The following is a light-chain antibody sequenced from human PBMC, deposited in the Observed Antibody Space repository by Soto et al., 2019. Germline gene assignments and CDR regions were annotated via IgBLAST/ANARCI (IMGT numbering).Light chain of an antibody. V-gene: IGKV4-1*01. CDR1: QSILYSSNNKNY. CDR2: WAS. J-gene: IGKJ4*01. Sequence: DIVMTQSPDSLAVSLGERATINCESSQSILYSSNNKNYLAWYQQKPGQPPKLLIYWASTRESGVPDLFSGSGSGTDFTLTISSLQAEDVAVYYCQQYYSTPLTFGGGTKVEI. CDR3: QQYYSTPLT.